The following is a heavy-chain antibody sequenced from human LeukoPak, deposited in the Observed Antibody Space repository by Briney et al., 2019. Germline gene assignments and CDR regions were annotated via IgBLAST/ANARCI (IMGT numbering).Heavy chain of an antibody. J-gene: IGHJ6*02. D-gene: IGHD6-6*01. Sequence: SVKVSCKASGGTFSSYAISWVRQAPGQGLEWMGGIIPIFGTANYAQKFQGRDTITADESTSTAYMELSSLRSEDTAVYYCASGNSSSKYYYYGMDVWGQGTTVTVSS. CDR3: ASGNSSSKYYYYGMDV. V-gene: IGHV1-69*13. CDR1: GGTFSSYA. CDR2: IIPIFGTA.